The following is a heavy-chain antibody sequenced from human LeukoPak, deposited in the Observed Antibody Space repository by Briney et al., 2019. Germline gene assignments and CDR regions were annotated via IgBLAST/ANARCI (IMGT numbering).Heavy chain of an antibody. J-gene: IGHJ4*02. D-gene: IGHD3-22*01. CDR1: GYSISSGYY. V-gene: IGHV4-38-2*01. CDR3: ARISYYYDDSGHPGYFDY. Sequence: SETLSLTCAVSGYSISSGYYWGWIRQLPGKGLEWIGNIYHSGNTYYNPSLKSRVTISVDKSNNQFSLKLISVTAADTAEYYCARISYYYDDSGHPGYFDYWGQGTLVTVSS. CDR2: IYHSGNT.